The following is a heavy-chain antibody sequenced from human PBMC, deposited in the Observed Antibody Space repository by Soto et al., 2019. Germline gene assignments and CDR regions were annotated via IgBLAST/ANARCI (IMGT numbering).Heavy chain of an antibody. CDR1: GFTFSDYY. Sequence: GGSLRLSCAASGFTFSDYYMDWVRQLPGMGLEWVGRTRNKANNYAAEYAPSVRGRFTISRHDSEGSMFLQLNSLKTEDTAVYYCARDTGGRYDFWGQGALVTVSS. V-gene: IGHV3-72*01. CDR3: ARDTGGRYDF. J-gene: IGHJ4*02. CDR2: TRNKANNYAA. D-gene: IGHD1-26*01.